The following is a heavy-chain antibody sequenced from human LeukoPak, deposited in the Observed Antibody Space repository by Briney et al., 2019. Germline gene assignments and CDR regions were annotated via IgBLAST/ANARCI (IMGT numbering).Heavy chain of an antibody. V-gene: IGHV4-38-2*02. CDR1: GYSISSGYY. CDR3: ARGGGWYEGYYFDY. CDR2: IYHSGST. Sequence: SETLSLTCTVSGYSISSGYYWGWTRQPPGKGLEWIGSIYHSGSTYYNPSLKSRVTISVDTSKNQFSLKLSSVTAADTAVYYCARGGGWYEGYYFDYWGQGTLVTVSS. J-gene: IGHJ4*02. D-gene: IGHD6-19*01.